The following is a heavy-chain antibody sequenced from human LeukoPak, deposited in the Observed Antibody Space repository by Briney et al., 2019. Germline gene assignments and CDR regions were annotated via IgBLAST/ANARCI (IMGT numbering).Heavy chain of an antibody. CDR2: IKQDGSEK. V-gene: IGHV3-7*03. J-gene: IGHJ4*02. Sequence: PGGSLRLSCAASGFTFSSYWMSWVRQAPGKGLEWVANIKQDGSEKYYVDSVKGRFTISRDNSKSTLYLQLDSLRAEDTALYYCAKYETWTSGRYFDYWGQGTLVTVSS. D-gene: IGHD6-19*01. CDR1: GFTFSSYW. CDR3: AKYETWTSGRYFDY.